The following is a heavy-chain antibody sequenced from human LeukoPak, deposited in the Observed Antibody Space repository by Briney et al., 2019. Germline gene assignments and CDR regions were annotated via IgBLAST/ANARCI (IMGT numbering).Heavy chain of an antibody. CDR1: GGSISTYY. D-gene: IGHD2-15*01. CDR3: ARRGGSGSPFPH. CDR2: IYYSGST. J-gene: IGHJ1*01. V-gene: IGHV4-59*08. Sequence: PSETLSLTCTVSGGSISTYYWSWIRQPPGKGLEWIGSIYYSGSTNYNPSLKSRVTISVDTSKNQVSLKLSSVTAADTAVFYCARRGGSGSPFPHWGQGTLVTVSS.